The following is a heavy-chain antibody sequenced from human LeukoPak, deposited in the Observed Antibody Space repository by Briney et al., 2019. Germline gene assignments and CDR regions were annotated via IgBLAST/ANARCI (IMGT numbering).Heavy chain of an antibody. CDR2: IKRDGSDN. CDR3: ARALYNRGWYPDYFDS. D-gene: IGHD6-19*01. CDR1: GFTFSNYW. Sequence: GGSLRLSCAASGFTFSNYWMSWVRQAPGKGLEWVANIKRDGSDNYYVGSVGGRFTISRDNAKNSLYLQMSSLRAEDTAIYYCARALYNRGWYPDYFDSWGQGTLVTVSA. V-gene: IGHV3-7*01. J-gene: IGHJ4*02.